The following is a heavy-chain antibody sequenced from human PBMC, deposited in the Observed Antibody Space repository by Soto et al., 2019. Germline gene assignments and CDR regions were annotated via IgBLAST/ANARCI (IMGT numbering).Heavy chain of an antibody. D-gene: IGHD3-16*01. Sequence: PSETLSLTCTVSGGSISSGGYYWSWIRQHPGKGLEWIGYIYYSGSTYYNPSLKSRVTISVDTSKNQFSLKLSSVTAADTAVYYWARDVARGGNFDYGGQGTLVTVSP. V-gene: IGHV4-31*03. J-gene: IGHJ4*02. CDR3: ARDVARGGNFDY. CDR2: IYYSGST. CDR1: GGSISSGGYY.